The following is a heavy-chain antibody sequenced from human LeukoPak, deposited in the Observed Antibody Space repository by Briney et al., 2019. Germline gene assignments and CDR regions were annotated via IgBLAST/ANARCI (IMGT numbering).Heavy chain of an antibody. CDR3: ARDPSNTSGWYIFFDY. CDR2: ISAYNGDT. Sequence: ASVKVSCKASGYTFTSYGISWVRQAPGQGLEWMGWISAYNGDTRYAQKFQGRVTMTTDTSTSTAYMELRSLRSDDTAVYYCARDPSNTSGWYIFFDYWGQGTLVTVSS. CDR1: GYTFTSYG. D-gene: IGHD6-19*01. J-gene: IGHJ4*02. V-gene: IGHV1-18*01.